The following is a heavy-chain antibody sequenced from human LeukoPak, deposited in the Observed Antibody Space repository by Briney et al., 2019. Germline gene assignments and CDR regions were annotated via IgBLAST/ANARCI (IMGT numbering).Heavy chain of an antibody. V-gene: IGHV5-51*01. D-gene: IGHD6-6*01. Sequence: KCGESLQISCKGSGYNFTSYWIGWVRQLPGKGLEWMGIIYPGDSDTRYSLSFQGQVTISADKSISTAYLQWSSLKASDTAMYYCARQRAPYSSSDFDYWGQGTLVTVSS. CDR3: ARQRAPYSSSDFDY. CDR1: GYNFTSYW. J-gene: IGHJ4*02. CDR2: IYPGDSDT.